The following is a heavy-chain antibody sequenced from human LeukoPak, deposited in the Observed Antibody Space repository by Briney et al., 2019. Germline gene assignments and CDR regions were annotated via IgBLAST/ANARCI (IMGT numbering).Heavy chain of an antibody. CDR2: IYSGGST. CDR1: GFTVSSNY. V-gene: IGHV3-66*01. J-gene: IGHJ4*02. Sequence: VGSLRLSCAASGFTVSSNYMSWVRQAPGKGLEWVSVIYSGGSTYYADSVKGRFTISRDNSKNTLYLQMNSLRAEDTAVYYCARVYYDGTYYFDYWGQGTLVTVSS. D-gene: IGHD3-22*01. CDR3: ARVYYDGTYYFDY.